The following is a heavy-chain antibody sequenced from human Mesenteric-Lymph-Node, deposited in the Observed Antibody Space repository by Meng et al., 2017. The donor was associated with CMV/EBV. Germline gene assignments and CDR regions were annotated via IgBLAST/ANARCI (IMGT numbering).Heavy chain of an antibody. J-gene: IGHJ4*02. D-gene: IGHD5-24*01. CDR1: GGSFSGYY. V-gene: IGHV4-59*01. CDR2: IYYSGST. Sequence: SETLSLTCAVYGGSFSGYYWSWIRQPPGKGLEWIGYIYYSGSTNYNPSLKSRVTISVDTSKNQFSLKLSSVTAADTAVYYCARQDGTNDYWGQGTLVTVSS. CDR3: ARQDGTNDY.